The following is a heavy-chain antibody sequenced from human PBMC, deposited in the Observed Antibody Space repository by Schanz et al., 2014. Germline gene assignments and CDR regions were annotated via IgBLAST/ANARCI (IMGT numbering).Heavy chain of an antibody. CDR2: INQSGRA. CDR3: TRGYDFWSGLRGGDY. J-gene: IGHJ4*02. V-gene: IGHV4-34*01. Sequence: QVQLQQWGAGLLKPSETLSLSCAVYGGSLSGYYWGWVRQPPRKGLEWIGEINQSGRASYNPSLKSGVTISVATSNTQFSLKVTSVTAADTALYFCTRGYDFWSGLRGGDYWGQGTLVTVSS. D-gene: IGHD3-3*01. CDR1: GGSLSGYY.